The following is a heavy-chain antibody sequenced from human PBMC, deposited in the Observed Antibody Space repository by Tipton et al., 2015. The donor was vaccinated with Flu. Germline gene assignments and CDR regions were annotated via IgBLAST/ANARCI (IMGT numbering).Heavy chain of an antibody. CDR2: VFYTGST. CDR3: ARIQGGYYGSGSYDT. V-gene: IGHV4-59*01. J-gene: IGHJ5*02. Sequence: LRLSCSVSGGSISSYYWSWIRQPPGKGLEWIGYVFYTGSTDYNPSLKSRVTISVDTSKNQFSLELISVTAADTAVYYCARIQGGYYGSGSYDTWGQGMLVTVSS. D-gene: IGHD3-10*01. CDR1: GGSISSYY.